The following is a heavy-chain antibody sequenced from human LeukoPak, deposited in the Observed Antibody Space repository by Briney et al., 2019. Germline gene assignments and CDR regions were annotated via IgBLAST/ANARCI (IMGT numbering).Heavy chain of an antibody. D-gene: IGHD6-13*01. J-gene: IGHJ4*02. CDR2: ISSSSSTI. Sequence: GGSLRLSCAASGFTFSSYSMNWVRQAPGKGLEWVSYISSSSSTIYYADYVKGRFTISRDNAKNSLYLQMNSLRAEDTAVYYCARPSRGSSWSVDYWGQGTLVTVSS. V-gene: IGHV3-48*04. CDR1: GFTFSSYS. CDR3: ARPSRGSSWSVDY.